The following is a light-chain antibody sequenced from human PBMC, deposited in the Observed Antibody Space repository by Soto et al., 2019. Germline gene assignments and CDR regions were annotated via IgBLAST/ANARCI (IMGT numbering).Light chain of an antibody. CDR2: KAS. V-gene: IGKV1-5*03. Sequence: EIQMTQSPSTLSASVGDSVTITCRASQSISSWLAWYQQKPGKAPKLLIYKASSLQSGVQSTFSGSGSGTDSTHTIRSLQPDDFATYYCKQYNSYRTCGQGTKVDIK. CDR3: KQYNSYRT. CDR1: QSISSW. J-gene: IGKJ1*01.